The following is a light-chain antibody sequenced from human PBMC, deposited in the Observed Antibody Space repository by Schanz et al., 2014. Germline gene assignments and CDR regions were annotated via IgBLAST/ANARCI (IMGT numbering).Light chain of an antibody. CDR2: RNN. V-gene: IGLV1-47*01. Sequence: QSVLTQPPSASGTPGQRVTISCSGSSSNIGSNYVYWYQQLPGTAPKLLIYRNNQRPSGVPDRFSGSKSGTSGTLVITELQTGDEGDYYCGAWDASLITVFGTGTKLTVL. CDR1: SSNIGSNY. CDR3: GAWDASLITV. J-gene: IGLJ1*01.